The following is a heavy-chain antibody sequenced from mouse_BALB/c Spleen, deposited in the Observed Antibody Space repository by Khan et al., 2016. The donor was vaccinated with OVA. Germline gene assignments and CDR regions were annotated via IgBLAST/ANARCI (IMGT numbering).Heavy chain of an antibody. CDR2: IWGGGST. V-gene: IGHV2-6-5*01. J-gene: IGHJ4*01. CDR3: AKGVWSYYYALDY. Sequence: QVQLQQSGPGLVVPSQSLSITCTVSGFSLTDYGVSWIRQPPGKGLEWLGVIWGGGSTYYNSALKSRLSISKDNSKSQVFLKMSSLQTDDTAMYYCAKGVWSYYYALDYWGQGTSVTVSS. CDR1: GFSLTDYG.